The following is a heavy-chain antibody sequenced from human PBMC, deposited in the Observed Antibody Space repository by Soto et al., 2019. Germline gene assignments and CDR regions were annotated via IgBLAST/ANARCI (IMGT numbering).Heavy chain of an antibody. Sequence: QVQLVQSGAEVKKPGASVKVSCKASGYTFTSYDINWVRQATGQGLEWMGWMNPNSGNTGYAQKFQGRVTMTRNTSISTAYMELSSLRSEDTGVYYCARDPAPYYYDSSGGDYWGQGTLVTVSS. V-gene: IGHV1-8*01. J-gene: IGHJ4*02. CDR2: MNPNSGNT. D-gene: IGHD3-22*01. CDR1: GYTFTSYD. CDR3: ARDPAPYYYDSSGGDY.